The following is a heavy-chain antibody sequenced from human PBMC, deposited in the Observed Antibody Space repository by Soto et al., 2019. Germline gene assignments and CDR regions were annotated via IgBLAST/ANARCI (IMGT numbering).Heavy chain of an antibody. CDR1: GGTFSSYA. D-gene: IGHD2-2*01. J-gene: IGHJ6*02. CDR3: ARRIYCSSTSCFRRYYYGMDV. V-gene: IGHV1-69*01. CDR2: IIPIFGTA. Sequence: QVQLVQSGAEVKKPGSSVKVSCKASGGTFSSYAISWVRQAPGQGLEWMGGIIPIFGTANYAQKFQGRVTITADESTSTAYMELSSLRSEDTAVYSCARRIYCSSTSCFRRYYYGMDVWGQGTTVTVSS.